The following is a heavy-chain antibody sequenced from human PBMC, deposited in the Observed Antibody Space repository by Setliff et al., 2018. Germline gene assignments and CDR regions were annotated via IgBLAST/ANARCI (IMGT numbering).Heavy chain of an antibody. V-gene: IGHV5-51*01. CDR3: ARQAIFGSDAFDI. Sequence: PGASLKLSCKGSGYSFTNYWIGWVRQMPGKGLEWMGIIYPGDSDTRYSPSFQGQVTISADKSISTAYLQWSSLKASDTAMYYCARQAIFGSDAFDIWGQGTMVTVSS. CDR1: GYSFTNYW. J-gene: IGHJ3*02. D-gene: IGHD3-3*01. CDR2: IYPGDSDT.